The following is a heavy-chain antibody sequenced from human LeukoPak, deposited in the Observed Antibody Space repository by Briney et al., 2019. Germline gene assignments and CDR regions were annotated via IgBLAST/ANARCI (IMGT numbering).Heavy chain of an antibody. D-gene: IGHD5-18*01. CDR1: GGSISGIF. CDR3: VRETAQYNFGYHAFVL. Sequence: PSETLSLTCTVSGGSISGIFWSWIRQPPGKGLEWIGYIYNNETAKYNPSLRSRVTMSSDTSKNHFSLKMTSMTASDTAVYYCVRETAQYNFGYHAFVLWGQGTMVTVSS. V-gene: IGHV4-59*01. J-gene: IGHJ3*01. CDR2: IYNNETA.